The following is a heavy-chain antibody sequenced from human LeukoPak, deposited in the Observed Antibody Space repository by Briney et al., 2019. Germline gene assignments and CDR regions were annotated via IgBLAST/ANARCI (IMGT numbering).Heavy chain of an antibody. V-gene: IGHV1-18*01. CDR3: ARDLNGGLIGY. CDR2: ISAKNGNA. D-gene: IGHD2-8*01. J-gene: IGHJ4*02. CDR1: GYSFTNYG. Sequence: ASVKVSCKASGYSFTNYGVAWVRQAPGQGPEWMGWISAKNGNANYAQQFQGRVTMTIETPTNTAYMELRSLRSDDTAVYYCARDLNGGLIGYWGQGTLVTVSS.